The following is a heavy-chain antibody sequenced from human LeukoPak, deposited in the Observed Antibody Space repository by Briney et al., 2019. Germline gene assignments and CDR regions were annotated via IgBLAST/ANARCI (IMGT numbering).Heavy chain of an antibody. Sequence: SETLSLTCTISGGSISTYYWNWIRQPPGKGLEWIGYVYFSGNTNYNPSLRGRVTISMDTSKNQFSLNLSSVTAADTAVYYCARLVVSSWYHEVLLGRDYWGQGTLVTVSS. CDR1: GGSISTYY. CDR2: VYFSGNT. D-gene: IGHD6-13*01. V-gene: IGHV4-59*08. CDR3: ARLVVSSWYHEVLLGRDY. J-gene: IGHJ4*02.